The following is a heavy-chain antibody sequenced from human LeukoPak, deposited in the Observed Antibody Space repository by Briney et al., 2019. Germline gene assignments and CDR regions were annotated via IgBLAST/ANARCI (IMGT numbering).Heavy chain of an antibody. CDR1: GYTFTNYY. CDR3: ARRPGVVPAAIYGMDV. V-gene: IGHV1-46*01. Sequence: ASVKVSCKASGYTFTNYYMHWVRQAPGQGLERMGIINPSGGSTSYAQKLQGRVTMTTDTSTSTAYMELRSLRSDDTAVYYCARRPGVVPAAIYGMDVWGQGTTVTVSS. D-gene: IGHD2-2*01. J-gene: IGHJ6*02. CDR2: INPSGGST.